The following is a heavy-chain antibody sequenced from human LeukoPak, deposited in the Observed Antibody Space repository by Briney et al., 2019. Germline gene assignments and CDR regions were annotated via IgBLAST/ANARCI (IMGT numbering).Heavy chain of an antibody. CDR3: ARSHTRKGFCGGGRCYPAVWWFDP. D-gene: IGHD2-15*01. J-gene: IGHJ5*02. CDR2: IDPKNGNR. V-gene: IGHV1-8*01. Sequence: EASVKVSCKASGYTFINNDINWVRQAPGQGLGWMAWIDPKNGNRGYAQNFQGRVTMTTDTSISTAYMELSSLRSDDTAVYYCARSHTRKGFCGGGRCYPAVWWFDPWGQGTLVTVSS. CDR1: GYTFINND.